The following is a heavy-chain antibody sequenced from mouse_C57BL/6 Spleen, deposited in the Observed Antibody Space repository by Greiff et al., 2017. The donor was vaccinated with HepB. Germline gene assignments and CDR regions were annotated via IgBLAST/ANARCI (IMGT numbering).Heavy chain of an antibody. J-gene: IGHJ4*01. CDR3: ARYGDYGSSLYAMDY. CDR2: IRNKANGYTT. Sequence: EVKLMESGGGLVQPGGSLSLSCAASGFTFTDYYMSWVRQPPGKALEWLGFIRNKANGYTTEYSASVKGRFTISRDNYQSILYLQMNALRAEDSATYYCARYGDYGSSLYAMDYWGQGTSVTVSS. V-gene: IGHV7-3*01. D-gene: IGHD1-1*01. CDR1: GFTFTDYY.